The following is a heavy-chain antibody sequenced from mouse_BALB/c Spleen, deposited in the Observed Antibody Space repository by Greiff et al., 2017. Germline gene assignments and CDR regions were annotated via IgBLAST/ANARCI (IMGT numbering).Heavy chain of an antibody. Sequence: QVQLQQSGAELAKPGASVKMSCKASGYTFTSYWMHWVKQRPGQGLEWIGYINPSTGYTEYNQKFKDKATLTADKSSSTAYMQLSSLTSEDSAVYYCARSSYYGNYGYWGQGTTLTVSS. CDR2: INPSTGYT. D-gene: IGHD2-10*01. CDR3: ARSSYYGNYGY. V-gene: IGHV1-7*01. J-gene: IGHJ2*01. CDR1: GYTFTSYW.